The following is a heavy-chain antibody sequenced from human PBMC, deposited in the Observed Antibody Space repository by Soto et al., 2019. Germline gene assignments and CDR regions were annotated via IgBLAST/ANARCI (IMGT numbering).Heavy chain of an antibody. CDR3: ARSYYDSSGYLGAHAFDI. D-gene: IGHD3-22*01. V-gene: IGHV1-18*04. Sequence: PVNVTCKSGVYTFTSYCISWGQRAPGQGLEVMGWISAYNGNTKYAQKLQGRVTMTTDTSTSTAYMELRSLRSDDTAVYYCARSYYDSSGYLGAHAFDIWGQGTMVTVS. CDR2: ISAYNGNT. J-gene: IGHJ3*02. CDR1: VYTFTSYC.